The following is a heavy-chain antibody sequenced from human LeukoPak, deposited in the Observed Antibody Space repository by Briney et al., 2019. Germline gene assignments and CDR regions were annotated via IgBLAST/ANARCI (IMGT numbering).Heavy chain of an antibody. CDR3: ARGSHYYDSSGYDI. CDR2: IYSGGST. Sequence: GGSLRLSCAASGFTVSSNYMSWVRQAPGKGLEWVSVIYSGGSTYYADSVKGRFTISRHNSKNTLYLQMNSLRAEDTAVYYCARGSHYYDSSGYDIWGQGTLVTVSS. V-gene: IGHV3-53*04. CDR1: GFTVSSNY. J-gene: IGHJ4*02. D-gene: IGHD3-22*01.